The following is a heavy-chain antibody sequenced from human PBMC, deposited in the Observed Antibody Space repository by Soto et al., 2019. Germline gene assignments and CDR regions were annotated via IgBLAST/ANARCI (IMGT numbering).Heavy chain of an antibody. Sequence: EVQLLDSGGGLFQPGGSLNPSCEAPGFTFSSLAMNWVPRAPGKGLEWVSGFTGGGDSIFYADSVKGRFTISRDQSKNTVYLQMNSLRAEDTAVYYCVKKIAGTTTSGAYWYFDLWGRGTLVTVSS. CDR3: VKKIAGTTTSGAYWYFDL. D-gene: IGHD1-26*01. CDR1: GFTFSSLA. V-gene: IGHV3-23*01. J-gene: IGHJ2*01. CDR2: FTGGGDSI.